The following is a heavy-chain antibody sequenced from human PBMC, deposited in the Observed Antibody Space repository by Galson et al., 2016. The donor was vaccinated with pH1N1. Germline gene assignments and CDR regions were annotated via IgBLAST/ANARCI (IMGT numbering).Heavy chain of an antibody. V-gene: IGHV3-23*01. CDR3: TAYCSGYSCPDY. D-gene: IGHD2-15*01. Sequence: SLRLSCAASGLTFTNFAMDWVHQAPGKGLEWVSVISVYGGSSYYADSVKGRFTISRDNSKNTVYLQMDSLRAEDTAIYYCTAYCSGYSCPDYWGQGTLVTVSS. CDR1: GLTFTNFA. CDR2: ISVYGGSS. J-gene: IGHJ4*02.